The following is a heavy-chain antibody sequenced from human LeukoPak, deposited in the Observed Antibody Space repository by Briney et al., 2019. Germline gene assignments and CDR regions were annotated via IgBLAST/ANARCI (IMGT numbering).Heavy chain of an antibody. V-gene: IGHV1-69*05. Sequence: ASVKVSCKAAGGTFSSYAISWLRQAPGQGLEWMGRIIPIFGTANYAQKFQGRVTITTDESTSTAYMELSSLRSEDTAVYYCASSYYDFWRGPRLYYYYYYMDVWGKGTTVTVSS. CDR1: GGTFSSYA. CDR3: ASSYYDFWRGPRLYYYYYYMDV. J-gene: IGHJ6*03. D-gene: IGHD3-3*01. CDR2: IIPIFGTA.